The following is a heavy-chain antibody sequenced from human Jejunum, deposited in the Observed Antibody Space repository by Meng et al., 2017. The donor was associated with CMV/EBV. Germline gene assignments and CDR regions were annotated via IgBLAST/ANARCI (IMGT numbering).Heavy chain of an antibody. CDR2: ISTNTGNP. J-gene: IGHJ4*02. CDR3: GTLKYTSGFYGPAY. CDR1: GYTFTRYP. D-gene: IGHD6-19*01. V-gene: IGHV7-4-1*02. Sequence: QSQVVQSGFELKKTGASVKVSCTASGYTFTRYPMNWVRQAPGQGLEWMGWISTNTGNPTYAQGFTGRFVFSVDTSVSTAYLQISSLKAEDTAVYYCGTLKYTSGFYGPAYWGQGALVTVSS.